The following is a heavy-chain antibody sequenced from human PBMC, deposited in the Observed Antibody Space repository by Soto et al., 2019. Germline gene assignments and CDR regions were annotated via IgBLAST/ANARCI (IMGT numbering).Heavy chain of an antibody. Sequence: QVQLVQSGAEEKKPGASVKVSCKASGYTFTSYAMHWVRQAPGQRLEWMGWINAGNGNTTYSQKFQGRVTITRDTSASPAYLALSSLRAEVTAVYYCASAYCGVDCSNYYNAMDVWGHGTTVTVSS. CDR3: ASAYCGVDCSNYYNAMDV. CDR2: INAGNGNT. D-gene: IGHD2-21*02. J-gene: IGHJ6*02. CDR1: GYTFTSYA. V-gene: IGHV1-3*05.